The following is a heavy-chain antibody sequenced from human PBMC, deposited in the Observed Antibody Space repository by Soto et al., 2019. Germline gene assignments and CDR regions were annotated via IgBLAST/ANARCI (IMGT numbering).Heavy chain of an antibody. Sequence: TSETLSLTCTVSGGSISSYYWSWIRQPAGKGLEWIGRIYTSGSTNYNPSLKSRVTMSVDTSKNQFSLKLSSVTAADTAVYYCARGQGSSSWSYYGMDVWGQGTTVTAP. V-gene: IGHV4-4*07. D-gene: IGHD6-13*01. CDR1: GGSISSYY. CDR3: ARGQGSSSWSYYGMDV. J-gene: IGHJ6*02. CDR2: IYTSGST.